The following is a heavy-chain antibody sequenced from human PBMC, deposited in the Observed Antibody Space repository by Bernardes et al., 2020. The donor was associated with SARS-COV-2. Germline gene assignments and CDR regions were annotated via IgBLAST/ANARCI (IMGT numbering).Heavy chain of an antibody. J-gene: IGHJ4*02. D-gene: IGHD5-12*01. Sequence: GGSLRLSCAASGFTFSSYGMHWVRQAPGKGLEWVAVIWYDGSNKYYADSVKGRFTISRDNSKNTLYLQMNSLRAEDTAVYYCARQSPRYSGYDLPYYFDYWGQGTLVIVSS. CDR2: IWYDGSNK. CDR3: ARQSPRYSGYDLPYYFDY. V-gene: IGHV3-33*01. CDR1: GFTFSSYG.